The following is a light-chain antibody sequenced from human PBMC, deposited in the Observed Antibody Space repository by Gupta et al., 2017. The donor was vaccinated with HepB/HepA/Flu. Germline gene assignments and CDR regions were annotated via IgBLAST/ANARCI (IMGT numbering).Light chain of an antibody. Sequence: DIVMTHSPHSLPVTPGEPASLSCRSSQSLMPSNGYNYLDWYLQKPGQSPKLLIYLGSNRDSGVTERFSGSGSGTDFTLKISRVEAEDVGVYYCLQALQTSWTFGQGTKVEIK. V-gene: IGKV2-28*01. CDR3: LQALQTSWT. CDR2: LGS. J-gene: IGKJ1*01. CDR1: QSLMPSNGYNY.